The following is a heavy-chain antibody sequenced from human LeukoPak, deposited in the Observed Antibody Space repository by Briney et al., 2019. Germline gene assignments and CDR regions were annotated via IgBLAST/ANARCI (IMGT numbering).Heavy chain of an antibody. CDR2: ISSSGSTI. CDR1: GFTFSSYE. J-gene: IGHJ4*02. CDR3: ARTSRQLWPSALFDY. Sequence: GGSLRLSCAASGFTFSSYEMNWVRQAPGKGLEWVSYISSSGSTIYYADSVKGRFTISRDNAKNSLYLQMNSLRAEDTAVYYCARTSRQLWPSALFDYWGQGTLVTVPS. D-gene: IGHD5-18*01. V-gene: IGHV3-48*03.